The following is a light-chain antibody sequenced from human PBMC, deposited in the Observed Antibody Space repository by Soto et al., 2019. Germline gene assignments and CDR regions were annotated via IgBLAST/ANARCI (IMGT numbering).Light chain of an antibody. CDR2: WAS. CDR3: HQYYRSPYT. Sequence: DIVMTQSPDSLSVSLGERATISCTSSQSVLHTPNNRNYLSWYQQRPGQPPKLLSSWASTRESGVTDRFSGSGSGIDFTLTISSLQAEDVAVYYCHQYYRSPYTFGQGTKLEIK. CDR1: QSVLHTPNNRNY. V-gene: IGKV4-1*01. J-gene: IGKJ2*01.